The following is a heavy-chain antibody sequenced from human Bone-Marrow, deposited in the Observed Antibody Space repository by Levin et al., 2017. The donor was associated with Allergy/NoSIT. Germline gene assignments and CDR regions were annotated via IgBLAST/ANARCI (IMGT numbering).Heavy chain of an antibody. J-gene: IGHJ4*02. Sequence: GESLKISCAASRFTFTSYGLHWVRQAPGKGLEWVAFISSDGTNEYYADSVKGRFTISRDKSKNSMYLQMHSLRAEDTAVYYCAQDLSVHFYDDSGYYSAQDFWGQGTLVTVSS. CDR1: RFTFTSYG. D-gene: IGHD3-22*01. CDR3: AQDLSVHFYDDSGYYSAQDF. CDR2: ISSDGTNE. V-gene: IGHV3-30*18.